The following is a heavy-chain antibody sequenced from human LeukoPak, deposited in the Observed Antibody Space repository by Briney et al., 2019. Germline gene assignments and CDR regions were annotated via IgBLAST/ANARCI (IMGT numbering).Heavy chain of an antibody. CDR2: IYTSGST. V-gene: IGHV4-61*02. CDR1: GGSISSGSYY. CDR3: ARAEGFGYSSHSGYFQH. Sequence: SETLSLTCTVSGGSISSGSYYWSWIRQPAGKGLEWIGRIYTSGSTNYNPSLKSRVTISVDTSKNQFSLKLSSVTAADTAVYYCARAEGFGYSSHSGYFQHWGQGTLVTVSS. D-gene: IGHD6-13*01. J-gene: IGHJ1*01.